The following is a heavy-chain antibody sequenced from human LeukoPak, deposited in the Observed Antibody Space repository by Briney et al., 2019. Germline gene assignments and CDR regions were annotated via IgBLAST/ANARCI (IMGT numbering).Heavy chain of an antibody. CDR3: SRDLSPHFSGNYYGAFDI. CDR1: RVTLSSDR. Sequence: GGSLRLSCAPSRVTLSSDRMIWVRHAPEKGLDWVANIKQDRSLIYYMDPVKGRFTTSRDNAKNSLYLQINILRGADTAVYFSSRDLSPHFSGNYYGAFDIWGQGPMVSVSS. D-gene: IGHD1-26*01. V-gene: IGHV3-7*01. J-gene: IGHJ3*02. CDR2: IKQDRSLI.